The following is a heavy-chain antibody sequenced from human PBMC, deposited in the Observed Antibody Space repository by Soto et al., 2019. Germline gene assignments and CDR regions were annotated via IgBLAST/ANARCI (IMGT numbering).Heavy chain of an antibody. V-gene: IGHV4-59*01. CDR3: ARVRRDGYNFWPHFDY. CDR1: GGSISSYY. J-gene: IGHJ4*02. CDR2: IYYSGST. D-gene: IGHD5-12*01. Sequence: SETLSLTCTVSGGSISSYYWSWIRQPPGKGLEWIGYIYYSGSTNYNPSLKSRVTISVDTSKNQFSLKPSSVTAADTAVYYCARVRRDGYNFWPHFDYWGQGTLVTVSS.